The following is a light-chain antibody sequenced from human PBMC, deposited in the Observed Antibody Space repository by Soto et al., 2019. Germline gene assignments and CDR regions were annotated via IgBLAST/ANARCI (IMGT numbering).Light chain of an antibody. CDR2: DAS. J-gene: IGKJ4*01. CDR3: QQRGT. V-gene: IGKV3-11*01. Sequence: EIVLTQSPATLSLSPGERATLSCRASQSVSSYLAWYQQKPGQAPRLLIYDASNRATGIPARFSGSGSGTDFPLTISSLEPAEFAVYYCQQRGTFGGGTKVEIK. CDR1: QSVSSY.